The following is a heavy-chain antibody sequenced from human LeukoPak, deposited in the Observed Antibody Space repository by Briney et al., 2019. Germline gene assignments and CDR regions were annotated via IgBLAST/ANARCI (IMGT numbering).Heavy chain of an antibody. CDR2: INPSGGST. CDR3: ARERYSGYDLGY. V-gene: IGHV1-46*03. J-gene: IGHJ4*02. CDR1: GYTFTSYY. Sequence: ASVKVSCKASGYTFTSYYMHWVRQAPGQGLAWMGIINPSGGSTSYAQKFQGRVTMTRDTSTSTVYMELSSLRSEDTAVYYCARERYSGYDLGYWGQGTLVTVSS. D-gene: IGHD5-12*01.